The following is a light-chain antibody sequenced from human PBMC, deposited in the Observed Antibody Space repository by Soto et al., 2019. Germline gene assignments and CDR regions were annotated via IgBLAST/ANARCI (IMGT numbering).Light chain of an antibody. J-gene: IGLJ1*01. V-gene: IGLV2-14*01. CDR3: SSYTSSSTLNYV. CDR2: EVS. CDR1: SSDIGNYNY. Sequence: QSVLTQPASVSGSPGQSITISCTGTSSDIGNYNYVSWYQQHPGKAPKLMIYEVSNRPSGVSNRFSGSKFGNTASLTISGLQAEDEADYYCSSYTSSSTLNYVFGTGTKVTAL.